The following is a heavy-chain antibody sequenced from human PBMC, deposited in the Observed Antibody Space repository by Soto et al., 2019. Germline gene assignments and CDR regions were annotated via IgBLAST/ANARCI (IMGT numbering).Heavy chain of an antibody. Sequence: SQALSLTCSGSGGMTSTSRFYWGWIRQPPGEGLEWIGSIYHTGNAYYNPSLKSRVTIFVDTSKNQFSLKLTSVTAADTALYYCARDYFHRSDSTPNWFAPLGQGTLVT. CDR2: IYHTGNA. CDR1: GGMTSTSRFY. CDR3: ARDYFHRSDSTPNWFAP. V-gene: IGHV4-39*01. J-gene: IGHJ5*02. D-gene: IGHD3-22*01.